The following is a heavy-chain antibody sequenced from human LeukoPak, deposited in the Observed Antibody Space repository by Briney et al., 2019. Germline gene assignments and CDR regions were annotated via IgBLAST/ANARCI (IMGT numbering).Heavy chain of an antibody. CDR2: ISDTGGST. D-gene: IGHD2/OR15-2a*01. Sequence: GGRRRSCATSGFPFSFYAMSWVRPARGKGLGWGWTISDTGGSTYYADSVKGRFTISRGNSKNTLYLLMNELSVEDTAVYYCAKSHSLEYRGYFDYWGQGTLVTVSS. J-gene: IGHJ4*02. CDR3: AKSHSLEYRGYFDY. V-gene: IGHV3-23*01. CDR1: GFPFSFYA.